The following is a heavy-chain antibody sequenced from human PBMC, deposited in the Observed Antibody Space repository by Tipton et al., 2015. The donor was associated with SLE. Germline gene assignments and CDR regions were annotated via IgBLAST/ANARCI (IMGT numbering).Heavy chain of an antibody. J-gene: IGHJ2*01. V-gene: IGHV3-9*01. CDR3: AKDLVGSPIYWHFDL. CDR1: GFTFDDYA. Sequence: SLRLSCAASGFTFDDYAMHWVRQAPGKGLEWVSSISWNSVSIDYGDSVKGRFTISRDNAKNSLYLEMNSLRPEDTAFYYCAKDLVGSPIYWHFDLWGRGTLVTVSS. CDR2: ISWNSVSI. D-gene: IGHD1-26*01.